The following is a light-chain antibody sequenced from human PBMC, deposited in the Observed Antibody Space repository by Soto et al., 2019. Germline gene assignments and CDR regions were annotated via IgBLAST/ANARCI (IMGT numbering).Light chain of an antibody. CDR1: QSVSSSY. V-gene: IGKV3-20*01. CDR3: QQYGSSGT. J-gene: IGKJ1*01. CDR2: GAS. Sequence: IVLTQSPGTLSLSPGGRATLSCRASQSVSSSYLAWYQQKPGQAPRPLIYGASNRATGIPDRFSGSGSGTDFTLTISRLEPEDFAVYYCQQYGSSGTFGQGTKVDI.